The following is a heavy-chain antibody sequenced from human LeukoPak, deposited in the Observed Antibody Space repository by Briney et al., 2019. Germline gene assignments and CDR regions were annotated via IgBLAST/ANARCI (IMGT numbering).Heavy chain of an antibody. V-gene: IGHV4-59*12. Sequence: SETLSLTCTVSGGSISSYYWTWIRQPPGKGLEWIGYIYYSGNTNYNPSLKSRVTISVDTSKNQFSLKLSSVTAADTAVYYCARAFGTRQRLGIAAAGPIFDYWGQGTLVTVSS. D-gene: IGHD6-13*01. J-gene: IGHJ4*02. CDR2: IYYSGNT. CDR1: GGSISSYY. CDR3: ARAFGTRQRLGIAAAGPIFDY.